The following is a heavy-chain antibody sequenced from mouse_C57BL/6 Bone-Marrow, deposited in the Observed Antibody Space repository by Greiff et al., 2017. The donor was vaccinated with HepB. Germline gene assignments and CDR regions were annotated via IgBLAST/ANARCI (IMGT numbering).Heavy chain of an antibody. J-gene: IGHJ4*01. Sequence: VQLQQPGPGMVKPSQSLSLTCTVTGYSITSGYDWHWIRHFPGNKLEWMGYISYSGSTNYNPSLKSRSSITHDTSKNHFFLKLNSVTTEDTATYYCAREGYGRAMDYWGQGTTVTGSS. V-gene: IGHV3-1*01. D-gene: IGHD2-2*01. CDR3: AREGYGRAMDY. CDR2: ISYSGST. CDR1: GYSITSGYD.